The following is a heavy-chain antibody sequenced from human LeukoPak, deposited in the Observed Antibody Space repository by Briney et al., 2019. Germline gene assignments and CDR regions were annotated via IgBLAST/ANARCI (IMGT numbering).Heavy chain of an antibody. J-gene: IGHJ4*02. D-gene: IGHD5-18*01. CDR2: ISYSGIS. CDR1: GGPIHTYY. V-gene: IGHV4-59*01. CDR3: ARGFGYSFRYIGY. Sequence: PSETLSLTCTVSGGPIHTYYWNWIRQPPGKGLEWIAYISYSGISNYNPSLKSRVTISVDTSKNQFSLKLTSVTAADTAVYYCARGFGYSFRYIGYWGQGTLVTVSS.